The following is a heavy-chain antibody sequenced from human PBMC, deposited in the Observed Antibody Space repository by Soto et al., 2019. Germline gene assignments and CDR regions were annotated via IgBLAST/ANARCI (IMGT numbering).Heavy chain of an antibody. CDR3: AKGRSYYYYYGVDV. Sequence: PGGSLRLSCAASGFTVSSNYMSWVRQAPGKGLEWVSVIYSGGSTYYADSVKGRFTISRDNSKSTLYLQMNSPRAEDTALYYCAKGRSYYYYYGVDVWGQGTTVTVSS. V-gene: IGHV3-53*01. CDR2: IYSGGST. CDR1: GFTVSSNY. J-gene: IGHJ6*02.